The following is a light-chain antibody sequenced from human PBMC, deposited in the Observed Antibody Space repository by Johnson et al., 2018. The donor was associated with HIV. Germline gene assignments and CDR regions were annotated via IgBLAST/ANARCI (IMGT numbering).Light chain of an antibody. Sequence: QSVLTQPPSVSAAPGQKVTISCSGSSSNIGNNYVSWYQCLPGTAPKLLIFENNKRPSGIPDRFSGSKSGTSATLGITGLQTGDEADYYCGTWDSSLSAGQGVFGTGTKVTVL. J-gene: IGLJ1*01. CDR2: ENN. CDR1: SSNIGNNY. V-gene: IGLV1-51*02. CDR3: GTWDSSLSAGQGV.